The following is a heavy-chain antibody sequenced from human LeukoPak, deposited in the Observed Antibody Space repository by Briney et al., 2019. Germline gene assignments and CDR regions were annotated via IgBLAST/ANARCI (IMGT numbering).Heavy chain of an antibody. CDR1: GGSISSGDYY. CDR2: IYYSGST. V-gene: IGHV4-30-4*01. CDR3: ARDRYSSSWNDAFDI. D-gene: IGHD6-13*01. Sequence: PSETLSLTCTVSGGSISSGDYYWSWIRQPPGKGLEWIGYIYYSGSTYYNPSLKSRVTISVDTSKNQFSLKLSSVTAADTAVYYCARDRYSSSWNDAFDIWGQGTMVTVSS. J-gene: IGHJ3*02.